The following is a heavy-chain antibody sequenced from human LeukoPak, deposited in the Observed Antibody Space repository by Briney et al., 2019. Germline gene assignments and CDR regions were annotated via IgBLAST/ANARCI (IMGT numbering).Heavy chain of an antibody. D-gene: IGHD3-10*01. CDR1: GGSFSGYY. CDR3: ATRYITMVRGVNTPNWFDP. Sequence: NPSETLSLTCAVYGGSFSGYYWSWIRQPPGKGLEWIGAINHSGSTNYNPSLKSRVTISVDTSKNQFSLKLSSVTAADTAVYYWATRYITMVRGVNTPNWFDPWGQGTLVTVSS. J-gene: IGHJ5*02. CDR2: INHSGST. V-gene: IGHV4-34*01.